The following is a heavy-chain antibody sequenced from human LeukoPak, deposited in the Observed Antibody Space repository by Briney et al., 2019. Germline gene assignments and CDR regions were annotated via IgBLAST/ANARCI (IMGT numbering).Heavy chain of an antibody. CDR3: ARGAVRQWLAPNKHWYFDL. CDR2: IYYSGST. D-gene: IGHD6-19*01. CDR1: GGSISSSSYY. Sequence: PSETLSLTCTVSGGSISSSSYYWGWIRQPPGKGLEWIGSIYYSGSTYYNPSLKSRVTISVDTSKNQFSLKLSSVTAADTAVYYCARGAVRQWLAPNKHWYFDLWGRGTLVTVSS. V-gene: IGHV4-39*01. J-gene: IGHJ2*01.